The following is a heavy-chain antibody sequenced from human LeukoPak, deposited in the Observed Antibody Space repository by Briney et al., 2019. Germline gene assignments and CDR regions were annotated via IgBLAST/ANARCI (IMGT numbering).Heavy chain of an antibody. V-gene: IGHV4-34*01. CDR3: ARGGPLVAVSATGDWFDP. CDR2: ISHRRTT. CDR1: GESFSDYY. D-gene: IGHD2-15*01. J-gene: IGHJ5*02. Sequence: SETLYLTCAVYGESFSDYYWTWIRQPPGKGPEWIGEISHRRTTNYNPFLKSRVIMSVDTSRNQLSLKLTSVTAAGTAVYYCARGGPLVAVSATGDWFDPWGQGTLVTVSS.